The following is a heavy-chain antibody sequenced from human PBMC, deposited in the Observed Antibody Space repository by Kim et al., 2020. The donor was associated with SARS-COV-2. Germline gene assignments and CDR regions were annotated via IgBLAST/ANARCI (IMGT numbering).Heavy chain of an antibody. CDR3: ARGGSDSAWYWRD. J-gene: IGHJ4*02. D-gene: IGHD6-19*01. CDR2: INEDGSAK. Sequence: GGSLRLSCAASGLTFNSLWMSWVRQAPGKGPEWVANINEDGSAKYYVDSVKGRLTISRDNAKNLLYLQMNSLRDDDTAVYYCARGGSDSAWYWRDWGQGTLVTFSS. CDR1: GLTFNSLW. V-gene: IGHV3-7*01.